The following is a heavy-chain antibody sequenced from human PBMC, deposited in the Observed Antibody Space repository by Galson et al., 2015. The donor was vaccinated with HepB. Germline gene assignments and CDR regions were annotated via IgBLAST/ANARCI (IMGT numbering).Heavy chain of an antibody. Sequence: SLRLSCAASGFSFSIYWMHWVRQVPGKGLVWVSRINSDGSSTNYADSVKGRFTISRDNAKNMLYLQMNSLRVEDTAVYYCAREGLEYYYGSGSYSDYWGQGTLVTVSS. CDR3: AREGLEYYYGSGSYSDY. D-gene: IGHD3-10*01. CDR2: INSDGSST. J-gene: IGHJ4*02. V-gene: IGHV3-74*01. CDR1: GFSFSIYW.